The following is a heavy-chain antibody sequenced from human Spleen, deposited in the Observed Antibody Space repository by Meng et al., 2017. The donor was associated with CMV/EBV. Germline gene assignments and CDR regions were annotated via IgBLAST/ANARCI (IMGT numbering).Heavy chain of an antibody. V-gene: IGHV3-21*04. CDR3: VRFLEWLGWFDP. Sequence: SCAASGFIFSSYAMNWVRQAPGKGLEWVSSISPSSNYIYYADSLKGRFSISRDNAKNSLYLQMNSLTAEDTAVYYCVRFLEWLGWFDPWGQGTLVTVSS. CDR2: ISPSSNYI. CDR1: GFIFSSYA. D-gene: IGHD3-3*01. J-gene: IGHJ5*02.